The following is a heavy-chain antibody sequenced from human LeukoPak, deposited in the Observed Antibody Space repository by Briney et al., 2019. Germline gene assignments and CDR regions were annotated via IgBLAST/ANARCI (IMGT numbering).Heavy chain of an antibody. CDR3: AIHYYGSGSHYAALDH. CDR2: TYYRSKWYN. J-gene: IGHJ4*02. CDR1: GDSVSSNSAA. V-gene: IGHV6-1*01. D-gene: IGHD3-10*01. Sequence: SQTLSLTCAISGDSVSSNSAAWNWIRQSPSRGLEWLGRTYYRSKWYNDYAVSVKSRITINPDTSKNQFSLQLNSVTPEDTAVYYCAIHYYGSGSHYAALDHWGQGTLVTVSS.